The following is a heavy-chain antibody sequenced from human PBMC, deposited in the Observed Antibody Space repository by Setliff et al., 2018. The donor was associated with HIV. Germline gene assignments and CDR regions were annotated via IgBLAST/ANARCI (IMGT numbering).Heavy chain of an antibody. Sequence: ASVKVSCKASRGTFSNHAISWVRQAPGQGLEWMGGIIPFFGKPNYAQRFQGRVTITADESTSTAYVELSSLRSEDTAVYYCATVSESRILGYFDYWGQGTLVTVSS. CDR3: ATVSESRILGYFDY. D-gene: IGHD2-15*01. J-gene: IGHJ4*02. V-gene: IGHV1-69*13. CDR1: RGTFSNHA. CDR2: IIPFFGKP.